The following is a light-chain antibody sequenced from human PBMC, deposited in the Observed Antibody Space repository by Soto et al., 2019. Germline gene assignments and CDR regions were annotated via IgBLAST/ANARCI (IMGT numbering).Light chain of an antibody. CDR3: QQYGSLSWT. CDR2: GAS. Sequence: ETVLTQSPGTLYFSPGERATLSCRASQSVDNSHVAWYQQRRGLPPRLLIYGASNRATGIPDRFSGSGSGTDFTLTISRLEPEDFALYYCQQYGSLSWTFGQGTKVDIK. V-gene: IGKV3-20*01. J-gene: IGKJ1*01. CDR1: QSVDNSH.